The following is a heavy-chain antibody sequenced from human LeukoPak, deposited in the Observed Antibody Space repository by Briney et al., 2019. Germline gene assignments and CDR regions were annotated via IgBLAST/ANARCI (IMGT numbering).Heavy chain of an antibody. D-gene: IGHD6-13*01. J-gene: IGHJ4*02. CDR3: ARRIAAADFDYIDY. Sequence: GQSLQISCQGSGYSFTSYWISWVRQMPGKGREWMGRIDPSDSYTNYSPSFQGHVTISADKSISTAYLQWSSLKASDTAMYYCARRIAAADFDYIDYWGQGTLVTVSS. CDR1: GYSFTSYW. V-gene: IGHV5-10-1*01. CDR2: IDPSDSYT.